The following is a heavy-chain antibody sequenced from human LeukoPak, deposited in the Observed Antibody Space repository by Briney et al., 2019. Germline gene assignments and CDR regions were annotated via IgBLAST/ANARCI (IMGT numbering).Heavy chain of an antibody. D-gene: IGHD2-15*01. Sequence: SSQTLSLTCTVSGGSISSGGYYWSWIRQPPGKGLEWIGYIYHSGSTYYNPSLKSRVTISVDRSKNQFSLKLSSVTAADTAVYYCARGGCSGGSCYSGYWGQGTLVTVSS. CDR3: ARGGCSGGSCYSGY. J-gene: IGHJ4*02. CDR1: GGSISSGGYY. CDR2: IYHSGST. V-gene: IGHV4-30-2*01.